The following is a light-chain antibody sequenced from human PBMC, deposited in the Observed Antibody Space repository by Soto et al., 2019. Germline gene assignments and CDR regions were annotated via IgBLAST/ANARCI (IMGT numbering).Light chain of an antibody. J-gene: IGKJ4*01. V-gene: IGKV3-11*01. Sequence: EIVLTQSPATLSLSPGERATLSCRASQSISSHLVWSQQKPCQAPRLLMYDASNRSTGIPATFSGSGSGTDFTLTISSLEPEYFAVYDCQHRPNWPLTFGGGTKVEIK. CDR2: DAS. CDR3: QHRPNWPLT. CDR1: QSISSH.